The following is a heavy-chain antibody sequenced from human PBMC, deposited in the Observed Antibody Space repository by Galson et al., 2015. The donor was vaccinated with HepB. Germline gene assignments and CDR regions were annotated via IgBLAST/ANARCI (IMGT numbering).Heavy chain of an antibody. CDR2: IRKDGTGK. J-gene: IGHJ3*02. CDR3: VRGGTVTTRVAFDI. CDR1: GFTFSSHW. V-gene: IGHV3-7*03. Sequence: SLRLSCAVSGFTFSSHWMSWVRQAPGKGLEWVANIRKDGTGKYYVDSVKGRFTISRDNTANSLSLQMNSLTADDTAVYYCVRGGTVTTRVAFDIWGQGTKVTVSS. D-gene: IGHD4-17*01.